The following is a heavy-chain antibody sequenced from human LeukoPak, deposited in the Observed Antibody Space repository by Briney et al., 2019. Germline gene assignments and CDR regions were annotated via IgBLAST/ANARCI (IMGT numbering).Heavy chain of an antibody. V-gene: IGHV3-33*01. CDR1: GFTFSSYG. CDR2: IWYDGSNK. Sequence: GGSLRLSCAASGFTFSSYGMHWVRQAPGKGLEWVAVIWYDGSNKYYADSVKGRFTISRDNSKNTLYLQMNSLRAEDTAVYYCARGSEVLLSSDWGQGTLVTVSS. CDR3: ARGSEVLLSSD. J-gene: IGHJ4*02. D-gene: IGHD3-10*01.